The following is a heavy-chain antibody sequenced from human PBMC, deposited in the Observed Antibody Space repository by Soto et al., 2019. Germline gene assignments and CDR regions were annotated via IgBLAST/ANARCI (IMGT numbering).Heavy chain of an antibody. V-gene: IGHV1-18*01. CDR1: GYTFTSYG. CDR3: ARGNILTGYYFVGASGDAFAI. D-gene: IGHD3-9*01. J-gene: IGHJ3*02. Sequence: ASVKVSCKASGYTFTSYGISWVRQAPGQGLEWMGWISAYNGNTNYAQKLQGRVTMTTDTSTSTAYMELRSLRSDDTAVYYCARGNILTGYYFVGASGDAFAIWGQGTMVTVSS. CDR2: ISAYNGNT.